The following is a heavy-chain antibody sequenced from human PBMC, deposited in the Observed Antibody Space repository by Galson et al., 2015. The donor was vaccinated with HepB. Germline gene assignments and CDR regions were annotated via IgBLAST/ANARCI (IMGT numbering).Heavy chain of an antibody. J-gene: IGHJ6*04. D-gene: IGHD3-22*01. CDR1: GFTFSSYA. Sequence: SLRLSCAASGFTFSSYAMSWVRQAPGKGLEWVSAISGSGGTTYYADAVKGRFTISRDNSKNTLYLQMNSLRAEDTAVYYCAKGTYYDSSGAQDVWGKGTTVTVSS. CDR2: ISGSGGTT. CDR3: AKGTYYDSSGAQDV. V-gene: IGHV3-23*01.